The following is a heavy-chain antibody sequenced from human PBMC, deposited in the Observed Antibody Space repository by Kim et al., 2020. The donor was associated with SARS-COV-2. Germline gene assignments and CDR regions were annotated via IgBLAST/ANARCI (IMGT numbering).Heavy chain of an antibody. V-gene: IGHV3-23*01. Sequence: GGSLRLSCAASGFTFSSYAMSWVRQAPGKGLEWVSAISGSGGSTYYADSVKGRFTISRDNSKNTLYLQMSSLRAEDTAVYYCAKGKGYSYGHDFDYWGQGTMVTVSS. CDR2: ISGSGGST. CDR1: GFTFSSYA. D-gene: IGHD5-18*01. J-gene: IGHJ4*02. CDR3: AKGKGYSYGHDFDY.